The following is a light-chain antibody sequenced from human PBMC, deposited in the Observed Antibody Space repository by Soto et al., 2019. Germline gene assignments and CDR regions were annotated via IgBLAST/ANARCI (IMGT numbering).Light chain of an antibody. CDR3: QQYGSAPFT. J-gene: IGKJ3*01. Sequence: EIVLTQSPGPLSFSPGERATLTCRASESVSSSYLAWFQQKPGQDPRLLIYGASSRATGIPDRFSGSGSGTDFTLTISRLEPEDFAVYYCQQYGSAPFTFGPGTKVDIK. CDR1: ESVSSSY. CDR2: GAS. V-gene: IGKV3-20*01.